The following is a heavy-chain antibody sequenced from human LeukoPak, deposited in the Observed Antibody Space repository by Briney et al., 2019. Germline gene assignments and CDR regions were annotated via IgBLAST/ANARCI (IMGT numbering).Heavy chain of an antibody. Sequence: ASVKVSCKASGYTFTSYGISWVRQAPGQGLEWMGWISAYNGNTNYAQKLQGRVTMTTDTSTSTAYMELRSLRSDDTAVYYCARSANWFSIAARKGYWFDPWGQGTLVTVSS. CDR3: ARSANWFSIAARKGYWFDP. V-gene: IGHV1-18*01. D-gene: IGHD6-6*01. J-gene: IGHJ5*02. CDR2: ISAYNGNT. CDR1: GYTFTSYG.